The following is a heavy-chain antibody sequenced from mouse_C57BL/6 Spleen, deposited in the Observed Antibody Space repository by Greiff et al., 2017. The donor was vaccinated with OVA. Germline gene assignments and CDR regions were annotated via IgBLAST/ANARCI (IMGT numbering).Heavy chain of an antibody. CDR2: IRNKANGYTT. J-gene: IGHJ4*01. CDR1: GFTFTDYY. CDR3: ARCSLDDGYYDYDMDY. V-gene: IGHV7-3*01. Sequence: EVMLVESGGGLVQPGGSLSLSCAASGFTFTDYYMSWVRQPPGKALEWLGFIRNKANGYTTEYSASVKGRFTISRDNSQSILYLQMNALRAEDSATYYCARCSLDDGYYDYDMDYWGQGTSVTVSS. D-gene: IGHD2-3*01.